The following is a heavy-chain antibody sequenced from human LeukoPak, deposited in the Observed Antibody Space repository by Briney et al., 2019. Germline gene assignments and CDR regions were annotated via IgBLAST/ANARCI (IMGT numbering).Heavy chain of an antibody. D-gene: IGHD3-3*01. CDR2: INHSGDT. Sequence: SETLSLTCAVYGGSFSNYYWTWIRQPPGKGLEWIGEINHSGDTNYSPSLKGRVTTSIDTSKSQFSLELTSVTAADTAVYYCARGGLRFLEQTTHSLDVWGQGTMVTVSS. J-gene: IGHJ3*01. CDR3: ARGGLRFLEQTTHSLDV. V-gene: IGHV4-34*01. CDR1: GGSFSNYY.